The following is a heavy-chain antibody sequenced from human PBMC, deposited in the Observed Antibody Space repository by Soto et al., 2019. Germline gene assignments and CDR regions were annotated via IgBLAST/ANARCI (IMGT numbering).Heavy chain of an antibody. CDR2: IIPIFGTA. D-gene: IGHD6-19*01. CDR1: AGTFSSYA. CDR3: AREIAVAGMKYFDY. V-gene: IGHV1-69*13. Sequence: SVKVSCKASAGTFSSYAISWVRQAPGQGLEWMGGIIPIFGTANYAQKFQGRVTITADESTSTAYMELSSLRSEDTAVYYCAREIAVAGMKYFDYWGQGTLVTVSS. J-gene: IGHJ4*02.